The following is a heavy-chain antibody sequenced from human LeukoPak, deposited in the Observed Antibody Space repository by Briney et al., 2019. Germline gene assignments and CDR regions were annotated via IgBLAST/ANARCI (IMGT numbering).Heavy chain of an antibody. CDR1: GYTFTSYY. Sequence: VASVKVSCKASGYTFTSYYMHWVRQAPGQGLEWMGIINPSGGSTSYAQKFQGRATMTRDTSTSTVYMELSSLRSEDTAVYYCARDYPLTYYYDSSGYDYWGQGTLVTVSS. CDR2: INPSGGST. J-gene: IGHJ4*02. D-gene: IGHD3-22*01. V-gene: IGHV1-46*01. CDR3: ARDYPLTYYYDSSGYDY.